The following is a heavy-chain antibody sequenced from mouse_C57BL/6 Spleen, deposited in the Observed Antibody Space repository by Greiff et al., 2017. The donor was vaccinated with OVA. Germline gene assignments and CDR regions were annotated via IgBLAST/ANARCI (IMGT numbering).Heavy chain of an antibody. V-gene: IGHV1-22*01. D-gene: IGHD3-2*02. CDR1: GYTFTDYN. CDR3: ARWTAQATYAY. Sequence: EVKLMESGPELVKPGASVKMSCKASGYTFTDYNMHWVKQSHGKSLEWIGYINPNNGGTSYNQKFKGKATLTVNKSSSTAYMELRSLTSEDSAVYYCARWTAQATYAYWGQGTLVTVSA. J-gene: IGHJ3*01. CDR2: INPNNGGT.